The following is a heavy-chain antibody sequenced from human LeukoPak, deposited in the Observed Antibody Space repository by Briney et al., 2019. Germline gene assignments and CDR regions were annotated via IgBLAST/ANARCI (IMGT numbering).Heavy chain of an antibody. D-gene: IGHD4-17*01. CDR2: ISSRSSSM. Sequence: GGSLRLSCAASGCTFSTYNMIWVRQAPGKGLEWVSYISSRSSSMSYSFSVKGRFIISRDNAKNSLYLQMNSLRDEDTAVYFCARGATVTSPLDYWGQGSLVTVSS. J-gene: IGHJ4*02. CDR3: ARGATVTSPLDY. CDR1: GCTFSTYN. V-gene: IGHV3-48*02.